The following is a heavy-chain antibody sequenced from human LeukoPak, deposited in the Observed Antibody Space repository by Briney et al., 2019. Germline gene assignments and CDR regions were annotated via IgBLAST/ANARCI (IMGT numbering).Heavy chain of an antibody. CDR2: ISWNSGSI. Sequence: GRSLRLSCAASGFTFDDYAMHWVRQAPGKGLEWVSGISWNSGSIGYADSVKGRFTISRDNAKNSLYLQMNSLRAEDTAVYYCAREASWFGELLGDAFDIWGQGTMVTVSS. V-gene: IGHV3-9*01. J-gene: IGHJ3*02. CDR1: GFTFDDYA. D-gene: IGHD3-10*01. CDR3: AREASWFGELLGDAFDI.